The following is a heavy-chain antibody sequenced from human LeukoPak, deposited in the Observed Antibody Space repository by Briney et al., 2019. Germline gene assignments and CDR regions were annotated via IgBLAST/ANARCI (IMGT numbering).Heavy chain of an antibody. CDR1: GYTFTSYG. Sequence: GSVKVSCKASGYTFTSYGISWVRQAPGQGLEWMGWISAYNGNTNYAQKLQGRVTMTTDTSTSTAYMELRSLRSDDTAVYYCARDFDIVVVPAAISAFDIWGQGTMVTVSS. CDR3: ARDFDIVVVPAAISAFDI. CDR2: ISAYNGNT. J-gene: IGHJ3*02. D-gene: IGHD2-2*01. V-gene: IGHV1-18*01.